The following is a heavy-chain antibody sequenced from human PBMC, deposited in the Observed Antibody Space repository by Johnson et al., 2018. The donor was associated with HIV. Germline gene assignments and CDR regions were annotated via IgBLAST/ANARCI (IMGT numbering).Heavy chain of an antibody. CDR3: AKDSMGFNWNQFEAFDI. V-gene: IGHV3-33*06. J-gene: IGHJ3*02. Sequence: VQVVESGGGVVQPGRSLRLSCAASGFTFSSYGMHWVRQAAGKGLEWVALIWYDGSNKYYADSVKGRFTISRDNSKNTLYLQMNSLRAEDTAVYYCAKDSMGFNWNQFEAFDIWGQGTMVTVSS. D-gene: IGHD1-20*01. CDR1: GFTFSSYG. CDR2: IWYDGSNK.